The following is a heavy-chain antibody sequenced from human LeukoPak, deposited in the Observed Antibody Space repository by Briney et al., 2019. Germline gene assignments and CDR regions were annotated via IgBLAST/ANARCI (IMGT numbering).Heavy chain of an antibody. CDR1: GGTFSSYA. CDR3: ARLFKSQYCSSTSCYLGTDY. Sequence: VASVKVSCKASGGTFSSYAISWVRQAPGQGLEWMGRIIPILGIANYAQKFQGRVTITADKSTSTAYMELSSLRSEDTAVYYCARLFKSQYCSSTSCYLGTDYWGQGTLVTVSS. J-gene: IGHJ4*02. D-gene: IGHD2-2*01. V-gene: IGHV1-69*04. CDR2: IIPILGIA.